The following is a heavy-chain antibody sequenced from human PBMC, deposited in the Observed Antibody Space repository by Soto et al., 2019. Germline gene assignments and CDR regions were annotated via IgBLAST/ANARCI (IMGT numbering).Heavy chain of an antibody. CDR3: ARLPPISAADTSLFDY. D-gene: IGHD6-13*01. J-gene: IGHJ4*02. CDR1: GASVSTGD. Sequence: SETLSLTCTVSGASVSTGDWSWIRQPPGKGPECIGYIFYSGSTNYNPSLKSRVTISVDTSKNQFSLILRSVTAADTAVYYCARLPPISAADTSLFDYWGEGTLVTVSS. V-gene: IGHV4-59*08. CDR2: IFYSGST.